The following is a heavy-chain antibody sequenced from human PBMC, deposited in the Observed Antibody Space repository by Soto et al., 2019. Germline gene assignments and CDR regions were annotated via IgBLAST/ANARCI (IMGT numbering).Heavy chain of an antibody. CDR3: ARERCGGDCYIWFDP. D-gene: IGHD2-21*02. J-gene: IGHJ5*02. CDR2: IIPILGIA. CDR1: GSNFSSYA. V-gene: IGHV1-69*10. Sequence: ASVKVSCKASGSNFSSYAISWVRQAPGQGLEWMGGIIPILGIANYAQKFQGRVTITADKSTSTAYMELSSLRSEDTALYYCARERCGGDCYIWFDPWGQGTLVTVCS.